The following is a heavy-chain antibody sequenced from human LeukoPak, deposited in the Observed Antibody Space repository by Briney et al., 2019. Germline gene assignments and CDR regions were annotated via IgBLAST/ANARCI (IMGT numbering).Heavy chain of an antibody. D-gene: IGHD6-13*01. CDR1: GGTFSSYA. J-gene: IGHJ5*02. CDR2: IIPIFGTA. CDR3: ARLLAIGIAALELNWFDP. V-gene: IGHV1-69*01. Sequence: GSSVKVSCKASGGTFSSYAISWVRQAPGQGLEWMGGIIPIFGTANYAQKFQGRVTITADESTSTAYMELSSLRSEDTAVYYCARLLAIGIAALELNWFDPWGQGTLVTVSS.